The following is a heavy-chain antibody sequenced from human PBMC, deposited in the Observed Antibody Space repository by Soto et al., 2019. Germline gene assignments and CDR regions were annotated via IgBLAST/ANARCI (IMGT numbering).Heavy chain of an antibody. D-gene: IGHD3-9*01. CDR2: IYYSGST. Sequence: QVQLQESGPGLVKPSETLSLTCTVSGGSISSYYWSWIRQPPGKGLEWIGYIYYSGSTNYNPSLKSRVTISVDTFKNQFSLKLSSVTAADTAVYYCAATYDILTGYYYYYYMDVWGKGTTVTVSS. V-gene: IGHV4-59*01. J-gene: IGHJ6*03. CDR1: GGSISSYY. CDR3: AATYDILTGYYYYYYMDV.